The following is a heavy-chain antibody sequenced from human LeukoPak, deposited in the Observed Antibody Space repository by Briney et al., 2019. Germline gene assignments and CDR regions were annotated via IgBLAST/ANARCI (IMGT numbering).Heavy chain of an antibody. V-gene: IGHV3-9*01. CDR3: AKVPGGFGELSPPDY. Sequence: PGGSLRLSCAASGFTFDDYAMHWVRQAPGKGLEWVSGISWNSGSIGYADSVKGRFTISRDNAKNSLYLQMNSLRAEDTALYYCAKVPGGFGELSPPDYWGQGTLVTVSS. D-gene: IGHD3-10*01. J-gene: IGHJ4*02. CDR1: GFTFDDYA. CDR2: ISWNSGSI.